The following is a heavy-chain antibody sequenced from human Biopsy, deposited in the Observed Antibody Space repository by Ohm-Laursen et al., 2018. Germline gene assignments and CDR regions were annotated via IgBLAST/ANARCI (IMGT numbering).Heavy chain of an antibody. Sequence: SLRLSCAASGFTVNDNYMGWVRQAPGKGLEWVSAITVSADTTYYADSVRGRFTVSRDNSQNTLYLQMKSLRAEDTAIYYCAKGRVGNSGSLDIWGHGTMVTVSS. CDR2: ITVSADTT. V-gene: IGHV3-23*01. CDR3: AKGRVGNSGSLDI. J-gene: IGHJ3*02. CDR1: GFTVNDNY. D-gene: IGHD1-1*01.